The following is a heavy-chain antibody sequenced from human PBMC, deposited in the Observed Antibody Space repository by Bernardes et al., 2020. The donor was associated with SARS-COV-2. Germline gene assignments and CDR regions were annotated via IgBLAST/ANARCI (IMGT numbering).Heavy chain of an antibody. D-gene: IGHD6-13*01. V-gene: IGHV5-51*01. J-gene: IGHJ4*02. CDR1: GFDFTNYW. Sequence: GESLKISCKVSGFDFTNYWIGWVRQMPGNGLEWMGIIYPRDSDTRYSPSFQGQVTISADKSITTAYLQWSSLKASDTAMYYCARQSSFVAASGIDYWGQGILVTVSS. CDR3: ARQSSFVAASGIDY. CDR2: IYPRDSDT.